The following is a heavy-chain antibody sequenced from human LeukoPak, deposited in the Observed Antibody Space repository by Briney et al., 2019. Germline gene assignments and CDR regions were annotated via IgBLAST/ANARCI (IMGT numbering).Heavy chain of an antibody. V-gene: IGHV4-38-2*02. D-gene: IGHD6-6*01. CDR1: GYSITSNYY. Sequence: SETLSLTCNVSGYSITSNYYWGWIRQPPGKGLEWIGSIYDSGSAYYSPSLKSRVTISVDTSKSQFSLKLTSVTAADTAVYYCARDRRSSDAFDIWGQGTMVTVS. J-gene: IGHJ3*02. CDR3: ARDRRSSDAFDI. CDR2: IYDSGSA.